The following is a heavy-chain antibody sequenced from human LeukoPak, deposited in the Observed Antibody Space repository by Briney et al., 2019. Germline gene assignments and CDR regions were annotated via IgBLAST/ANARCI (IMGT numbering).Heavy chain of an antibody. Sequence: SGGSLRLSCAASGFTFSRYWMHWLRQGPGKGLVWVSRISTDGSSSTYADSVKGRFTISRDNSKNTLYLQMNGLRAEDTAVYYCAKGKYQLLNSFDYWGQGTLVTVSS. CDR2: ISTDGSSS. D-gene: IGHD2-2*01. J-gene: IGHJ4*02. CDR1: GFTFSRYW. CDR3: AKGKYQLLNSFDY. V-gene: IGHV3-74*01.